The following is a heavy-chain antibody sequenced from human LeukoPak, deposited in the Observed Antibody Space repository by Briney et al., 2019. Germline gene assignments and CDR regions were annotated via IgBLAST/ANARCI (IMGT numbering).Heavy chain of an antibody. CDR3: AKAPVTTCRGAFCYPFDY. CDR1: GFSFITYN. Sequence: PGGSLRLSCAASGFSFITYNMNWVRQAPGKGLEWVSSISSTSSYIYYADSVKGRFTISRDSSKNTLFLQMNRLRPEDAAVYYCAKAPVTTCRGAFCYPFDYWGQGTLVTVSS. V-gene: IGHV3-21*04. D-gene: IGHD2-15*01. J-gene: IGHJ4*02. CDR2: ISSTSSYI.